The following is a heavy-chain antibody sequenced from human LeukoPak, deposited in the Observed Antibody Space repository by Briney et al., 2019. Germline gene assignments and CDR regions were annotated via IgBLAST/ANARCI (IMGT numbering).Heavy chain of an antibody. V-gene: IGHV5-51*01. J-gene: IGHJ3*02. CDR2: IYPGDSDT. CDR1: GYSFTSYW. CDR3: ARAEPPVRWSPDDAFDI. D-gene: IGHD6-13*01. Sequence: GESLKISCKGSGYSFTSYWIGWVRQMPGKGLEWMGIIYPGDSDTRYSPSFQGQVTISADKSISTAYLQWSSLKASDTAMYYCARAEPPVRWSPDDAFDIWGQGTMVTVSS.